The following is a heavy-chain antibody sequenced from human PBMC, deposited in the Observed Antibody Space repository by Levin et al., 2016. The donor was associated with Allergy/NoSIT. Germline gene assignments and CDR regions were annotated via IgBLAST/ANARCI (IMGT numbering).Heavy chain of an antibody. V-gene: IGHV3-23*01. Sequence: GESLKISCAASGFTFSSYAMSWVRQAPGKGLEWVSAISGSGGSTYYADSVKGRFTISRDNSKNTLYLQMNSLRAEDTAVYYCAKVRGWELLRPRSYYYYYGMDVWGQGTTVTVSS. J-gene: IGHJ6*02. CDR2: ISGSGGST. D-gene: IGHD1-26*01. CDR3: AKVRGWELLRPRSYYYYYGMDV. CDR1: GFTFSSYA.